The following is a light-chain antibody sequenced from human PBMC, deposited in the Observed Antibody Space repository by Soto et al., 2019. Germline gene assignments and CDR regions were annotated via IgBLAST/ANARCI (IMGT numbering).Light chain of an antibody. CDR3: LSFDSSLSVV. CDR1: SSNIGAGYD. Sequence: QSALMQPPSVSGAPGQRVTISCTGSSSNIGAGYDVHWYQQLPGRAPKLLIYGNTNRPSGVPDRFSGSKSGTSASLAITGLQAEDEADYYCLSFDSSLSVVFGGGTKLTV. J-gene: IGLJ2*01. CDR2: GNT. V-gene: IGLV1-40*01.